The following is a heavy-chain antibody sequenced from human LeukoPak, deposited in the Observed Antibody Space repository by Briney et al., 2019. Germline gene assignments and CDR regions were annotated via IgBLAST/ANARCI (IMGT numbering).Heavy chain of an antibody. CDR2: IIPIFGIA. J-gene: IGHJ3*02. V-gene: IGHV1-69*04. CDR1: GGTFSSYA. D-gene: IGHD5-18*01. Sequence: ASVNVSCKSSGGTFSSYAISWVRQAPGQGLEWMGRIIPIFGIANYAQKFQGRVTITADKSTSTAYMELSSVRSEDTAVYYCARDFGYSYGFGDAFDIWGQGTMVTVSS. CDR3: ARDFGYSYGFGDAFDI.